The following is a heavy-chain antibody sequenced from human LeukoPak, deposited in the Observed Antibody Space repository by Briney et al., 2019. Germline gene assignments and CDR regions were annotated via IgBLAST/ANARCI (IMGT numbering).Heavy chain of an antibody. V-gene: IGHV3-74*01. Sequence: GGSLRLSCAASGNYWMHWVRQAPGKGLVWVSHINSDGSWTTYVDSVKGRFTISKDNAKNMVYLQMNNLRAEDTAVYYCVSFYETYWGQGTLVTVSS. D-gene: IGHD2-2*01. CDR3: VSFYETY. CDR1: GNYW. CDR2: INSDGSWT. J-gene: IGHJ4*02.